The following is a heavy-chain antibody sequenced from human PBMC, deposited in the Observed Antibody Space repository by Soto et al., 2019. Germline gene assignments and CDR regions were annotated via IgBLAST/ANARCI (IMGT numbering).Heavy chain of an antibody. D-gene: IGHD1-20*01. J-gene: IGHJ4*02. V-gene: IGHV4-39*01. Sequence: XTLSLPCAVSGASLSGSYYYWAWLRQSPGKGPEWIGSVFYTGFTSYNPSLDSRVSVSVDTSKSQFSLKLSDVTAPDTAAYYCATSQKGYNWNYFDHWGQGALGTVSS. CDR2: VFYTGFT. CDR1: GASLSGSYYY. CDR3: ATSQKGYNWNYFDH.